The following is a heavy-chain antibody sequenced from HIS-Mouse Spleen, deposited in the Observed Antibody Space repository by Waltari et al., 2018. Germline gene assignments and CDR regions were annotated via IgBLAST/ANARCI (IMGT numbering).Heavy chain of an antibody. Sequence: QLQLQESGPGLVKPSETLSLTCTVSAGSISRSSYYWGWIRQPPGKGLGWIGSIYYSGSTYYNPSLKSRVTISVDTSKNQFSLKLSSVTAADTAVYYCARDYGDNWFDPWGQGTLVTVSS. J-gene: IGHJ5*02. D-gene: IGHD4-17*01. CDR2: IYYSGST. V-gene: IGHV4-39*07. CDR3: ARDYGDNWFDP. CDR1: AGSISRSSYY.